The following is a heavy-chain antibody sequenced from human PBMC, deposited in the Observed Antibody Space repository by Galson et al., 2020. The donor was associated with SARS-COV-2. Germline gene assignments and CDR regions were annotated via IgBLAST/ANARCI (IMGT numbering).Heavy chain of an antibody. CDR2: VNTYTGNP. D-gene: IGHD3-16*01. Sequence: ASVKVSCKTSGYTFTDHAINWVRQAPGQGLEWLGWVNTYTGNPTYAQGLTGRFVFSLDTSVSTAYLQISSLKADDTAVYYCARDSLDPYYNWFDPWGQGTLVTVSS. CDR1: GYTFTDHA. CDR3: ARDSLDPYYNWFDP. J-gene: IGHJ5*02. V-gene: IGHV7-4-1*02.